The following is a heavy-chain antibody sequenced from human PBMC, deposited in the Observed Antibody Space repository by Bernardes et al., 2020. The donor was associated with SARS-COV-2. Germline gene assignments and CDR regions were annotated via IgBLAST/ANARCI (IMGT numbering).Heavy chain of an antibody. Sequence: GGSLRLSCAASGLTFSRYWLHWVRQAPGKGLEWVSLISPDGTKTSYADSVKGRFTISRDNAQNTLYLQMSSLRGEDTGIYFCLAYSSGAYWGRGSPVTVSS. J-gene: IGHJ4*02. CDR3: LAYSSGAY. V-gene: IGHV3-74*01. CDR2: ISPDGTKT. CDR1: GLTFSRYW. D-gene: IGHD6-25*01.